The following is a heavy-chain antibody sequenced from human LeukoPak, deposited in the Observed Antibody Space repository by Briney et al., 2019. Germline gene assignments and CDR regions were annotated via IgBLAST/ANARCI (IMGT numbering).Heavy chain of an antibody. D-gene: IGHD2-21*01. Sequence: GGSLRLSCAASGFTFSNAYMKWVRQASGKGLEWVGRIKPKTDGGTTEYAAPVKDRFSISRDDSKSMMYLQMNSLKTEDTAVYYCITPLPYSAQGGQGTLVTVSS. V-gene: IGHV3-15*07. J-gene: IGHJ4*02. CDR3: ITPLPYSAQ. CDR1: GFTFSNAY. CDR2: IKPKTDGGTT.